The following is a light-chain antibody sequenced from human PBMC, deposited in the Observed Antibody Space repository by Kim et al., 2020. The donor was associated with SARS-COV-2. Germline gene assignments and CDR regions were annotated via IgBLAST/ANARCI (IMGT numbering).Light chain of an antibody. CDR2: GNS. Sequence: RVTISCNGSSSNIGAGYDVHWYQQLPGTAPKLLIYGNSNRPSGVPDRFSGSKSGTSASLAITGLQAEDEADYYCQSYDSSLSAVVFGGGTQLTVL. CDR1: SSNIGAGYD. V-gene: IGLV1-40*01. J-gene: IGLJ2*01. CDR3: QSYDSSLSAVV.